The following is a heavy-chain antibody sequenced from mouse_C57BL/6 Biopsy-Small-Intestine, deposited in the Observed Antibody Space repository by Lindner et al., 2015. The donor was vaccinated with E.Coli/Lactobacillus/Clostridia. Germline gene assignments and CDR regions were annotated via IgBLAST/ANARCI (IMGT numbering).Heavy chain of an antibody. CDR3: ARDAPVVTPFFSIQH. V-gene: IGHV1-53*01. D-gene: IGHD1-1*02. J-gene: IGHJ4*01. Sequence: SVKVSCKASGGFSSYGISWVRQAPGQGLEWMGRIIPIVGITNYAEKFQGRVTLSADKSTGTAYMELSSLRSDDTAVYYCARDAPVVTPFFSIQHWGQGTLVAVSS. CDR2: IIPIVGIT. CDR1: GGFSSYG.